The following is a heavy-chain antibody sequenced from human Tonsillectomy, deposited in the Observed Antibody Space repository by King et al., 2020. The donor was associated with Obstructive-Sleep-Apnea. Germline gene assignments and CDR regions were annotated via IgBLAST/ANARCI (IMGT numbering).Heavy chain of an antibody. Sequence: VQLQESGPGLVKPSETLSLTCTVSGGSISSSSYYWGWIRQPPGKGLEWIGSIYYSGSTYYNPSLKSRVTISVDTSKNQFSLKLSSVTAADTAVYYCARDRRLEPDIYLDYWGQGTLVTVSS. CDR1: GGSISSSSYY. V-gene: IGHV4-39*07. CDR2: IYYSGST. CDR3: ARDRRLEPDIYLDY. D-gene: IGHD1-1*01. J-gene: IGHJ4*02.